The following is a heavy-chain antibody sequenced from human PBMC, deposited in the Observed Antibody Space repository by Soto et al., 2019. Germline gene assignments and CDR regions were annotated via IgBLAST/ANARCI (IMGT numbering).Heavy chain of an antibody. CDR1: GFSFSSHW. CDR2: INGDGTMP. V-gene: IGHV3-74*01. CDR3: ARGMAGSGTANDY. Sequence: EVQLVESGGDLVEPGGSLGLSCAASGFSFSSHWMVWVRQAPGKGLVWVSRINGDGTMPSYADSVKGRFTISRDNAKNTVKLQMNSLRVEATAIYYCARGMAGSGTANDYWGRGILVTVSS. D-gene: IGHD6-19*01. J-gene: IGHJ4*02.